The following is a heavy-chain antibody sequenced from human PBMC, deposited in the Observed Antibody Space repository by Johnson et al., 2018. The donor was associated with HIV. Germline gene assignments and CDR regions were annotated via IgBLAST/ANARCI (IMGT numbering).Heavy chain of an antibody. J-gene: IGHJ3*02. CDR2: IRYDGSKR. V-gene: IGHV3-30*02. CDR3: AKGLSLSVSYSYDAFDI. D-gene: IGHD1-26*01. CDR1: GFTFSSSG. Sequence: QVQLVESGGGVVQPGGSLRLSCVASGFTFSSSGMHWVRQAPGKGLEWVAFIRYDGSKRYYADSVKGRFSISRDNSKNTLYLQMNSLRPEDTAVYYCAKGLSLSVSYSYDAFDIWGQGTMVTVSS.